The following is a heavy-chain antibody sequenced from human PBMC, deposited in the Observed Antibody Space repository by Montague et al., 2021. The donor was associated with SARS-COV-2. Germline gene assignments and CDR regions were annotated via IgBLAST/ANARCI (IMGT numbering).Heavy chain of an antibody. Sequence: TLSLTCTVSDASISTGIYYWSWIRQPAGKGLEWIGRIRTTGHTDYNSSLESRVFMSVDTSTNQFSLSLTSVTAADTAVYFRARFGSGTLEFDLWGQGTLVTVSS. D-gene: IGHD1-26*01. V-gene: IGHV4-61*02. CDR3: ARFGSGTLEFDL. J-gene: IGHJ4*02. CDR1: DASISTGIYY. CDR2: IRTTGHT.